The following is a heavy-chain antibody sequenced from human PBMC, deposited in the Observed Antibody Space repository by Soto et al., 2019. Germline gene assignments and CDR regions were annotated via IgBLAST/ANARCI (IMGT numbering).Heavy chain of an antibody. CDR3: ARDLGYCSSTSCYFHYYYGMDV. V-gene: IGHV1-18*01. J-gene: IGHJ6*02. CDR2: ISAYNGNT. CDR1: GYTFTSYG. Sequence: GASVKVSCKASGYTFTSYGISWVRQAPGQGLEWMGWISAYNGNTNYAQKLQGRVTMTTDTSTSTAYMELRSLRSDDTAVYYCARDLGYCSSTSCYFHYYYGMDVWGQGTTVTVSS. D-gene: IGHD2-2*01.